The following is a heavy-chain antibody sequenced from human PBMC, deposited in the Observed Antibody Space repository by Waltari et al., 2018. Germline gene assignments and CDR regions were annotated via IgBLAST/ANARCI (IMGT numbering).Heavy chain of an antibody. Sequence: QVQLQQWGAGLLKPSETLSLTCAVYGGSFSGYYWSWIRQPPGKGLEWIGEINHSGSTNYNPSLKSRVTISVDTSKNQFSLKLSSVTAADTAVYYCERSLGELSHDYWGQGTLVTVSS. CDR3: ERSLGELSHDY. CDR2: INHSGST. CDR1: GGSFSGYY. J-gene: IGHJ4*02. V-gene: IGHV4-34*01. D-gene: IGHD3-16*02.